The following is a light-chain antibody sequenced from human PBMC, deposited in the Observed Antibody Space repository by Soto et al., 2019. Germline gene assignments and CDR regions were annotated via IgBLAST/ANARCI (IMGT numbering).Light chain of an antibody. Sequence: QSALTQPPSVSGSPGQSVTISCTGTSSDVGGYDYVSWYQQRPGKAPKLLIYDVTKRPSGVPDRFSGSKSGNTASLTISGLQAEDEADFYCCSYTSSTTWVFGGGTKLTVL. CDR3: CSYTSSTTWV. CDR2: DVT. CDR1: SSDVGGYDY. V-gene: IGLV2-11*01. J-gene: IGLJ3*02.